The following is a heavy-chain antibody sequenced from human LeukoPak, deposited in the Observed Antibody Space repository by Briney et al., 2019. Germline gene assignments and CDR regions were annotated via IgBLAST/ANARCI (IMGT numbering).Heavy chain of an antibody. J-gene: IGHJ5*02. CDR2: IYSGGST. Sequence: GGSLRLSCAASGFTVSSNYMSWVRQAPGKGLEWVSVIYSGGSTYYADSVKGRFTISRDNSKNTLYLQMNSLRAEDTAVYYCAKDLQDIVVVVAATNWFDPWGQGTLVTVSS. CDR1: GFTVSSNY. V-gene: IGHV3-53*01. D-gene: IGHD2-15*01. CDR3: AKDLQDIVVVVAATNWFDP.